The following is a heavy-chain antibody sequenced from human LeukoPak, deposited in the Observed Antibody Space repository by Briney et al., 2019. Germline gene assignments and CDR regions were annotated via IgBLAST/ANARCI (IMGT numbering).Heavy chain of an antibody. V-gene: IGHV5-10-1*01. CDR1: GYSFTSYW. CDR3: ARHFDDLSGYYSDPPGF. Sequence: GESLRISCKGSGYSFTSYWISWVRQMPGEGLEWMGRIDPSDSYTNYSPSFEGHVTISADKSISTAYLQWSSLKASDSAVYYCARHFDDLSGYYSDPPGFWGQGTLVTVSS. J-gene: IGHJ4*02. CDR2: IDPSDSYT. D-gene: IGHD3-3*01.